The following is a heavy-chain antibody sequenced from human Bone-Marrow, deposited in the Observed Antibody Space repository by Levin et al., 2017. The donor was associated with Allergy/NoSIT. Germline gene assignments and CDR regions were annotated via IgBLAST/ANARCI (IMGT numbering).Heavy chain of an antibody. CDR3: ARDENGSGSYYDY. CDR2: ISYNGFST. D-gene: IGHD3-10*01. J-gene: IGHJ4*02. CDR1: GFTFNSFS. V-gene: IGHV3-64*01. Sequence: GESLKISCAASGFTFNSFSMHWVRQAPGKGLEFVAAISYNGFSTSYANSVKGRFTISRDNYKNILYLQLGSLRTEDMAVYYCARDENGSGSYYDYWGQGTLVTVSS.